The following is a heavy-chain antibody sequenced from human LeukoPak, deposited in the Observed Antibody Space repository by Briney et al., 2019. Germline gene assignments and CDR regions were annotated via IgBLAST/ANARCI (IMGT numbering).Heavy chain of an antibody. V-gene: IGHV1-18*01. CDR3: ARGREGLREAAGSLDY. Sequence: ASVKVSCKASGYTFTSYGISWVRQAPGQGLEWMGWISACNGNTNYAQKLQGRVTMTTDTSTSTAYMELSRLRSDDTAVYYCARGREGLREAAGSLDYWGQRTLVTVSS. J-gene: IGHJ4*02. CDR2: ISACNGNT. CDR1: GYTFTSYG. D-gene: IGHD6-13*01.